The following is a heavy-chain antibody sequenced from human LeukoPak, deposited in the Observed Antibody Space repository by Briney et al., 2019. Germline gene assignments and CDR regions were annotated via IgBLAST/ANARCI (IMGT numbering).Heavy chain of an antibody. CDR3: ARATYCYDSSGYYYPNYYYYYMDV. CDR1: GGSISSGSYY. CDR2: IYTSGST. J-gene: IGHJ6*03. V-gene: IGHV4-61*02. Sequence: PSETLSLTCTVSGGSISSGSYYWSWIRQPAGKGLEWIGRIYTSGSTNYNPSLKSRVTISVDTSKNQSSLKLSSVTAADTAVYYCARATYCYDSSGYYYPNYYYYYMDVWGKGTTVTVSS. D-gene: IGHD3-22*01.